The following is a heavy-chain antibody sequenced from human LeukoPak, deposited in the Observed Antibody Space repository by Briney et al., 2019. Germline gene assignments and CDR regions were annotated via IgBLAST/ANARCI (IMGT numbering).Heavy chain of an antibody. D-gene: IGHD6-13*01. V-gene: IGHV1-3*03. CDR1: GYTFTNYV. Sequence: ASVKVSCKASGYTFTNYVIHWVRQAPGQRPEWMGWITAGNGDTRYSQEFQGRVSITTDTPASTAYMELTSLRAEDTAVYYCAKDSSSWYWWFDPWGQGTLVTVSS. CDR3: AKDSSSWYWWFDP. J-gene: IGHJ5*02. CDR2: ITAGNGDT.